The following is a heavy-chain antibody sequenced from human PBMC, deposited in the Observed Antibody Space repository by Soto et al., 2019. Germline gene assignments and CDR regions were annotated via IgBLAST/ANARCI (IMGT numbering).Heavy chain of an antibody. CDR1: GYTLTTHD. D-gene: IGHD2-2*01. Sequence: GASVKVSCKASGYTLTTHDINWVRQATGQGLEWMGWMNPNSGDTVYAQKVQGRVTMTRDTSISTAYMELSSLRSEDTAVYYCARSPSAMRNYYMDVWGKGTTVTVSS. CDR3: ARSPSAMRNYYMDV. V-gene: IGHV1-8*01. J-gene: IGHJ6*03. CDR2: MNPNSGDT.